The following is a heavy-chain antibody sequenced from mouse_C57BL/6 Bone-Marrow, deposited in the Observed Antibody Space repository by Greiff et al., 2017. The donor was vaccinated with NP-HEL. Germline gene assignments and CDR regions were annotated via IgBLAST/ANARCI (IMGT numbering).Heavy chain of an antibody. V-gene: IGHV1-69*01. CDR3: AIYYDYDGSFFDY. D-gene: IGHD2-4*01. CDR1: GYTFTSYW. J-gene: IGHJ2*01. Sequence: VKLQQPGAELVMPGASVKLSCKASGYTFTSYWMHWVKQRPGQGLEWIGEIDPSDSYTNYNQKFKGKSTLTVDKSSSSAYMQLSSLTSEDSAVYYCAIYYDYDGSFFDYWGQGTTLTVSS. CDR2: IDPSDSYT.